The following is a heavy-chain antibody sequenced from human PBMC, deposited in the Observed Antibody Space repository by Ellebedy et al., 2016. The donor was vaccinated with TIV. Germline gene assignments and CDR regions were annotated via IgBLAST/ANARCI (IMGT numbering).Heavy chain of an antibody. CDR2: IYQDGSDQ. D-gene: IGHD4-17*01. Sequence: GGSLRLSCAASGFSFRSYWMSRVRQAPGKGLEWVANIYQDGSDQYYVDSVKGRFTISRDNANKSLFLQMNSLRVEDTAVYYCARRGSYGDYAVQVNSWFDTWGQGTLVTVSS. CDR3: ARRGSYGDYAVQVNSWFDT. J-gene: IGHJ5*02. CDR1: GFSFRSYW. V-gene: IGHV3-7*01.